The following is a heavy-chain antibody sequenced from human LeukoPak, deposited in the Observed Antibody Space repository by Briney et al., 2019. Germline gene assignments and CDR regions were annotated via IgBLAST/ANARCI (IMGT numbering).Heavy chain of an antibody. V-gene: IGHV4-34*01. J-gene: IGHJ5*02. D-gene: IGHD6-19*01. CDR3: ARGLGKVAVAGTLRWFDP. CDR2: INHSEST. Sequence: SETLSLTCAVYGGSFSGYYWSWIRQPPGKGLEWIGEINHSESTNYNPSLKSRVTISVDTSKNQFSLKLSSVTAADTAVYYCARGLGKVAVAGTLRWFDPWGQGTLVTVSS. CDR1: GGSFSGYY.